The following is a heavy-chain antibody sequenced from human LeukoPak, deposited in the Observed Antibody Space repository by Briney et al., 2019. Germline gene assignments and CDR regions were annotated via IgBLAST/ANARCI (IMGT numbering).Heavy chain of an antibody. CDR3: ARAPGYYYDSSGYLDY. D-gene: IGHD3-22*01. Sequence: SVKVSCKAAGGTFSSYAISWVRQAPGQGLEWMGGIIPIFGTANYAQKFQGRVTITADESTSTAYMELSSLRSEDTAVYYCARAPGYYYDSSGYLDYWGQGTLVTVSS. CDR2: IIPIFGTA. V-gene: IGHV1-69*13. J-gene: IGHJ4*02. CDR1: GGTFSSYA.